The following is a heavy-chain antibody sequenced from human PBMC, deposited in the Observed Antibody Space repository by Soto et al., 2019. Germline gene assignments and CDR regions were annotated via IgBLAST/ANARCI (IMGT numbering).Heavy chain of an antibody. CDR3: ARVRRSPYAMDV. D-gene: IGHD2-2*01. CDR2: INPISGDT. J-gene: IGHJ6*02. Sequence: ASVTVSCTTSGSIFTGHYIHWVRQATGQGLEWMGWINPISGDTNYAQKFQGRVTMTRDTSISTAYMDLSSLISADTAVYYCARVRRSPYAMDVWGQGTTVTVSS. CDR1: GSIFTGHY. V-gene: IGHV1-2*02.